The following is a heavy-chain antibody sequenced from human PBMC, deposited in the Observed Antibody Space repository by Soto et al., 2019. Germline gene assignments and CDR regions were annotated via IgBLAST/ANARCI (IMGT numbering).Heavy chain of an antibody. CDR2: IYWDDDK. CDR3: AHGNYDYIWGSYRSPYYYYYMDV. CDR1: GFSLSTSGVG. V-gene: IGHV2-5*02. J-gene: IGHJ6*03. D-gene: IGHD3-16*02. Sequence: SGPTLVNPTQTLTLTCTFSGFSLSTSGVGVGWIRQPPGKALEWLALIYWDDDKRYSPSLKSRLTITKDTSKNQVVLTMTNMDPVDTATYYCAHGNYDYIWGSYRSPYYYYYMDVWGKGTTVTVSS.